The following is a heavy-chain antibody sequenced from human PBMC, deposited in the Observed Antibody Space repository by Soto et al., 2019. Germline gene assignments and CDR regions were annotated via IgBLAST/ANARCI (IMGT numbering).Heavy chain of an antibody. J-gene: IGHJ3*01. CDR3: ATWHEREHAYDV. CDR2: LYDVDGP. V-gene: IGHV3-53*01. D-gene: IGHD1-1*01. CDR1: GLTISGKKY. Sequence: GGSLRLSCAAFGLTISGKKYVAWVRQAPGEGLEWVSALYDVDGPFYADSVKGRFTTSSDSSKTTVYLQMNDLRPDDTAVYYCATWHEREHAYDVWGQGTTVTVSS.